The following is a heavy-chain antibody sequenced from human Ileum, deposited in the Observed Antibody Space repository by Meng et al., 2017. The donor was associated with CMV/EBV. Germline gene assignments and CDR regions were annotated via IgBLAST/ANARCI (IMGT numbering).Heavy chain of an antibody. CDR2: IFATGTT. CDR3: ARDRFDP. V-gene: IGHV4-4*07. J-gene: IGHJ5*02. Sequence: QAQLQESGLGLVKPSETLSLTCTVSGASLNDYSWSWLRQPAGKGLEWIGRIFATGTTNYNPSLKSRVTMSVDTSKNQFSLKLTSVTAADTAVYFCARDRFDPWGQGALVTVSS. CDR1: GASLNDYS.